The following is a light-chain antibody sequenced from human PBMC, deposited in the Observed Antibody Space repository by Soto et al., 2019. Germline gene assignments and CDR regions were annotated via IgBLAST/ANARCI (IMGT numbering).Light chain of an antibody. CDR2: DAS. CDR3: QQRSNWPLT. CDR1: QSVSSSY. V-gene: IGKV3-11*01. J-gene: IGKJ4*01. Sequence: EIVLTQSPGTLSLSPGERATLSCRASQSVSSSYLAWYQQKPGQAPMLLIYDASNRATGIPARFSGSGSGTDFTLTISSLEPEDFTVYYCQQRSNWPLTFGGGTKVDI.